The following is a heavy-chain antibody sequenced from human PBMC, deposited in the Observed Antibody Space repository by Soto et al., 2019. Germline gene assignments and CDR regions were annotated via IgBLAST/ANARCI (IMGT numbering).Heavy chain of an antibody. D-gene: IGHD3-3*01. CDR2: IKSKTDGGTT. V-gene: IGHV3-15*07. CDR1: GFTFSNAW. Sequence: GGSLRLSCAASGFTFSNAWINWVRQAPGKGLEWVGRIKSKTDGGTTDFAAPVKGRFAISRDDSKNMVYLQMNSLRAEDTAVYYCAKSTLSEWLLVEEAGPHENWFDPWGQGTLVTVSS. J-gene: IGHJ5*02. CDR3: AKSTLSEWLLVEEAGPHENWFDP.